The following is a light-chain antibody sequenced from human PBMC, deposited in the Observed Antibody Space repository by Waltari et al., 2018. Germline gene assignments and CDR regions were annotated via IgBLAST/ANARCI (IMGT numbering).Light chain of an antibody. CDR1: SSDVGGYNS. Sequence: QSALTQPASVSGSPGQSITISSTGTSSDVGGYNSVSWYQQHPGKAPKLMIYAVSNRPSGVSNRFSGSKSCNTASLTISGLQAEDEADYYCSSYTSSSVVFGGGTKLTVL. J-gene: IGLJ2*01. CDR3: SSYTSSSVV. V-gene: IGLV2-14*01. CDR2: AVS.